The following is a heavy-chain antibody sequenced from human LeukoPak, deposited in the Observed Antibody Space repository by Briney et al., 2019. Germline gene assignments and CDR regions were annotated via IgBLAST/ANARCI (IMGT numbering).Heavy chain of an antibody. Sequence: GGSLRLSCAASGFTFNNYWMSWVRQAPGKGLEWVSVIYSGGSTYYADSVKGRFTISRDNSKNTLYLQMNSLRADDTAVYYCARGFGGVTAGYYWGQGTLVTVSS. CDR3: ARGFGGVTAGYY. V-gene: IGHV3-53*01. CDR2: IYSGGST. CDR1: GFTFNNYW. J-gene: IGHJ4*02. D-gene: IGHD3-16*01.